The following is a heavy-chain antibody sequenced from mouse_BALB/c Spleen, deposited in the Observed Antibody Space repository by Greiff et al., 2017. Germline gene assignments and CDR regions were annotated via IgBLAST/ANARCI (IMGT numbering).Heavy chain of an antibody. CDR1: GFNIKDYY. V-gene: IGHV14-4*02. CDR2: IDPENGDT. Sequence: EVKLMESGAELVRSGASVKLSCTASGFNIKDYYMHWVKQRPEQGLEWIGWIDPENGDTEYAPKFQGKATMTADTSSNTAYLQLSSLTSEDTAVYYCNAWRGDYWGQGTSVTVSS. CDR3: NAWRGDY. J-gene: IGHJ4*01.